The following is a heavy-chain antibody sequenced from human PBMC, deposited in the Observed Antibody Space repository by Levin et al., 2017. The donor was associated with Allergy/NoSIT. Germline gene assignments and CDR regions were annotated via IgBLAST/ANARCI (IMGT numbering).Heavy chain of an antibody. J-gene: IGHJ4*02. CDR2: INPSEGDT. Sequence: PGGSLRLSCKTSGYIFTTKYVHWVRQAPGQGLEWLGVINPSEGDTNYAQELQGRVSITRDTSTSTVYMELSSLRSEDTALYFCAREGGTIEAGAKKFDYWGQGTLVTVSS. CDR1: GYIFTTKY. D-gene: IGHD5-12*01. CDR3: AREGGTIEAGAKKFDY. V-gene: IGHV1-46*01.